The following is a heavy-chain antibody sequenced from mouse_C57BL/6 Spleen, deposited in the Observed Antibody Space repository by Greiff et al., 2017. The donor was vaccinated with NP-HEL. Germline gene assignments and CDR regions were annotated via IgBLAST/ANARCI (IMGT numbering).Heavy chain of an antibody. CDR3: ARRGAQATDYAMDY. CDR1: GYTFTSYW. CDR2: IDPSDSYT. J-gene: IGHJ4*01. D-gene: IGHD3-2*02. Sequence: VQLQQPGAELVKPGASVKLSCKASGYTFTSYWMQWVKQRPGQGLEWIGEIDPSDSYTNYNQKFKGKATLTVDTSSSTAYMQLSSLTSEDSAVYYCARRGAQATDYAMDYWGQGTSVTVSS. V-gene: IGHV1-50*01.